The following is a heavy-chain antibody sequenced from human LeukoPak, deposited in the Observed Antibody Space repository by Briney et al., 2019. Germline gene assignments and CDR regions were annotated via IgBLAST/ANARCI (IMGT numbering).Heavy chain of an antibody. J-gene: IGHJ4*03. V-gene: IGHV3-48*02. CDR2: ISTGSSTI. CDR1: GFTFSSYS. Sequence: GGSLRLSCAVSGFTFSSYSMNWVRQAPGKGLEWVSYISTGSSTIYYADSVKGRFTISRDNAKNSLHLQMNSLRDEDTAVYYWARLPLSDCGGDCDLGCGHGNPFTASS. CDR3: ARLPLSDCGGDCDLG. D-gene: IGHD2-21*01.